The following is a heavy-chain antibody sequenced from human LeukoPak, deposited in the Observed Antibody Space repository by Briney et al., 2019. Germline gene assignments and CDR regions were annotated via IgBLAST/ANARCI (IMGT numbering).Heavy chain of an antibody. CDR3: ARSGYSYGISGY. Sequence: GKSLRLSCAASGFTFSSYGMHWVRQAPGKGLEWVAVIWYDGSDKYYADSVQGRFTISRDNSKNTLYLQMNSLRAEDTAVYYCARSGYSYGISGYWGQGTLVTVSS. CDR1: GFTFSSYG. J-gene: IGHJ4*02. CDR2: IWYDGSDK. D-gene: IGHD5-18*01. V-gene: IGHV3-33*01.